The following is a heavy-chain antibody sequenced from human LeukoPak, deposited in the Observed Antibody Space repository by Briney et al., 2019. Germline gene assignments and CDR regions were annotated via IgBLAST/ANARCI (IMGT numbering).Heavy chain of an antibody. V-gene: IGHV4-34*01. CDR3: ASRTRDCSGGSCYSPFDY. J-gene: IGHJ4*02. CDR1: GGSFSGYY. CDR2: INHSGST. Sequence: SETLSLTCAVYGGSFSGYYWSWIRQPPGKGLEWIGEINHSGSTNYNPSLKSQVTISVDTSKNQFSLKLSSVTAADTAVYYCASRTRDCSGGSCYSPFDYWGQGTLVTVSS. D-gene: IGHD2-15*01.